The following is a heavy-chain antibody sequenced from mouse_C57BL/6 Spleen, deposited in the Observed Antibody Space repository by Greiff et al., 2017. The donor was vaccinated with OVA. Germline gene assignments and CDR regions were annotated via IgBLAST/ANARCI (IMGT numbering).Heavy chain of an antibody. V-gene: IGHV1-82*01. CDR3: ATYYRLYYAMDY. Sequence: QVQLKESGPELVKPGASVKISCKASGYAFSSSWMNWVKQRPGKGLEWIGRIYPGDGDTNYNGKFKGKATLTADKSSSTAYMQLSSLTSEDSAVYFCATYYRLYYAMDYWGQGTSVTVSS. D-gene: IGHD2-14*01. CDR1: GYAFSSSW. J-gene: IGHJ4*01. CDR2: IYPGDGDT.